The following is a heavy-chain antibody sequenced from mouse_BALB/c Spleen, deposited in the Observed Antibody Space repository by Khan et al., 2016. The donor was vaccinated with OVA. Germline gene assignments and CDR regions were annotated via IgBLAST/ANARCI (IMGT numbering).Heavy chain of an antibody. D-gene: IGHD2-14*01. CDR3: AKNYRYDVYFDY. V-gene: IGHV1S136*01. CDR2: IYPYNDDT. Sequence: VQLQQSGPELVKPGASVRMSCKASGYTFTSYVMHWVKQKPGQGLEWIGYIYPYNDDTKYNEKFKGKATLTSDKSSSTAYMELSSLTSEDSAVYCCAKNYRYDVYFDYWGQGTTLTVSS. J-gene: IGHJ2*01. CDR1: GYTFTSYV.